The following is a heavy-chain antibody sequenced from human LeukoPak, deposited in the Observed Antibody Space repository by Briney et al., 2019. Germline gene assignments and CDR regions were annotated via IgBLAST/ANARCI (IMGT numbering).Heavy chain of an antibody. CDR1: GGSISSGGYS. CDR2: IYYSGST. CDR3: ARTPYYYYMDV. J-gene: IGHJ6*03. Sequence: SETLSLTCAVSGGSISSGGYSWSWIRQPPGKGLEWIGYIYYSGSTYCNPSLKSRVTISVDTSKNQFSLKLSSVTAADTAVYYCARTPYYYYMDVWGKGTTVTISS. V-gene: IGHV4-30-4*07.